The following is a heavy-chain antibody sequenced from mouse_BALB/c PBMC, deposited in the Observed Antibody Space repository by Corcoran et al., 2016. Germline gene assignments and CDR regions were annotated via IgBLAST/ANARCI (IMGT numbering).Heavy chain of an antibody. D-gene: IGHD2-1*01. Sequence: DVQLQESGPGLVKPSQSLSLTCSVTGYSITSGYYWNWIRQFPGNKLEWMGYISYDGSNNYNPSLKNRISITRDTSKNQFFLKLNSVTTEDTATYYCARVDGNYCAMDYWGQGTSVTVSS. V-gene: IGHV3-6*02. CDR1: GYSITSGYY. CDR3: ARVDGNYCAMDY. CDR2: ISYDGSN. J-gene: IGHJ4*01.